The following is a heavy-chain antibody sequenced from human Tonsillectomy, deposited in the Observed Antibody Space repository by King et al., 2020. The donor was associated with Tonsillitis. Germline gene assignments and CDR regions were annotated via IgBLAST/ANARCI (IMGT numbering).Heavy chain of an antibody. CDR3: AKDGGSSSRHFDY. V-gene: IGHV3-23*04. Sequence: VQLVESGGGLVQPGGSLRLSCAASGFTFSSYAMSWVRQAPGKGLEWGSVISASGGTTYYADSVKGRFTNSRDNSKNTQYLQMNSLKAEDTAVYYCAKDGGSSSRHFDYWGQGTLVTVSS. CDR1: GFTFSSYA. J-gene: IGHJ4*02. CDR2: ISASGGTT. D-gene: IGHD2-15*01.